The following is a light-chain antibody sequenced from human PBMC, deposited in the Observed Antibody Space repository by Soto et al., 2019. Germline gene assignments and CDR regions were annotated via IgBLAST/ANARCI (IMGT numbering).Light chain of an antibody. V-gene: IGKV1-27*01. Sequence: DIQVTQSPSSLSASLGDRVTITCRANQDIGVYLAWFQQQPGKVPKLLIYAASALQSGVPSRFSGSGSGTDFTLTISSLQPEDIATYYCQKYNSDPLTFGVGTKVEI. CDR2: AAS. CDR3: QKYNSDPLT. CDR1: QDIGVY. J-gene: IGKJ4*01.